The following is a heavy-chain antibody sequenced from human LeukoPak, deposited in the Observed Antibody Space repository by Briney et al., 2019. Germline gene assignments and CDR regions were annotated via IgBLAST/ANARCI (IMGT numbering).Heavy chain of an antibody. CDR1: GGSISSYY. J-gene: IGHJ4*02. V-gene: IGHV4-59*08. CDR2: IYYSGST. Sequence: SATLSLTCTVSGGSISSYYWSWIRQPPGKGLEWIGYIYYSGSTNYNPSLKSRVTISVDTSKNQFSLKLSSVTAADTAVYYCAGLGYCSSTSCLDYWGQGTLVTVSS. D-gene: IGHD2-2*01. CDR3: AGLGYCSSTSCLDY.